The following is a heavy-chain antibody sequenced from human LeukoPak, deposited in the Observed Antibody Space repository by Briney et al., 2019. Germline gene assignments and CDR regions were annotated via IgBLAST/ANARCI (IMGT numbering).Heavy chain of an antibody. D-gene: IGHD6-13*01. J-gene: IGHJ4*02. CDR2: IYYTGST. CDR3: ARGYMVDY. V-gene: IGHV4-59*08. CDR1: GGSISTNY. Sequence: SETLSLTCTVSGGSISTNYWSWIRQPPGKGLEWIGYIYYTGSTNYNPSLKSRVTMSVDASKNQLFLKLSSVTAADTAVYYCARGYMVDYWGQGTLVTVSS.